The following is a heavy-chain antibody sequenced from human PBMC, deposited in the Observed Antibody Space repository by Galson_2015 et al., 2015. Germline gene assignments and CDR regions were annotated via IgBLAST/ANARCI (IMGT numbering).Heavy chain of an antibody. Sequence: SVKVSCKASGYTFTSYYMHWVRQAPGQGLEWMGIINPSGGSTSYAQKFQGRVTMTRDTSTSTVYMELSSLRSEDTAVYYCAIGGYDDSSGYYQQYYYYGMDVWGQGTTVTVSS. CDR1: GYTFTSYY. D-gene: IGHD3-22*01. J-gene: IGHJ6*02. CDR3: AIGGYDDSSGYYQQYYYYGMDV. CDR2: INPSGGST. V-gene: IGHV1-46*01.